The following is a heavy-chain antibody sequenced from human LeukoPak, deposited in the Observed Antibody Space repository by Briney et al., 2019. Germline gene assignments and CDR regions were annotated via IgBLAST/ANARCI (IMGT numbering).Heavy chain of an antibody. CDR2: INHSGST. J-gene: IGHJ4*02. D-gene: IGHD6-19*01. Sequence: KSSETLSLTCAVYGGSFSGYYWSWIRQPPGKGLEWIGEINHSGSTNYNPSLKSRVTISVDTSKNQFSLKLSSVTAADTAVYYCAREHEEVPGYSSGWCVYWGQGTLVTVSS. V-gene: IGHV4-34*01. CDR3: AREHEEVPGYSSGWCVY. CDR1: GGSFSGYY.